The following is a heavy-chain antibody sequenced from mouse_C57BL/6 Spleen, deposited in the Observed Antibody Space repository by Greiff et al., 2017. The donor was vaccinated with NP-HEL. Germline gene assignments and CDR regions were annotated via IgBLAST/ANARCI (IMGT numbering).Heavy chain of an antibody. CDR2: ISSGSSTI. V-gene: IGHV5-17*01. CDR1: GFTFSDYG. Sequence: DVHLVESGGGLVKPGGSLKLSCAASGFTFSDYGMHWVRQAPEKGLEWVAYISSGSSTIYYADTVKGRFTISRDNAKNTLFLQMTSLRSEDTAMYYCARLRRGAMDYWGQGTSVTVSS. J-gene: IGHJ4*01. CDR3: ARLRRGAMDY. D-gene: IGHD2-4*01.